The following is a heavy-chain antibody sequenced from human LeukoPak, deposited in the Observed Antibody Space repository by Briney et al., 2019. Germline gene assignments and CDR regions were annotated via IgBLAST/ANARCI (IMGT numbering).Heavy chain of an antibody. CDR2: ISSSGSTI. CDR3: ARDYCSGGSCYGWAGY. V-gene: IGHV3-11*04. J-gene: IGHJ4*02. CDR1: GFTFSDYY. Sequence: PGGSLRLSCAASGFTFSDYYMSWVRQAPGKGLEWVSYISSSGSTIYYADSVKGRFTISRDNAKNSLYLQMTSLRAEDTAVYYCARDYCSGGSCYGWAGYGGQGTLVTVS. D-gene: IGHD2-15*01.